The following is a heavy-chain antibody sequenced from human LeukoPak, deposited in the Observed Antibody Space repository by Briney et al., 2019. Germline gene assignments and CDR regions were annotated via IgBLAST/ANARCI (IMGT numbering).Heavy chain of an antibody. CDR3: ASRGIFSSSWYFVY. Sequence: SETLSLTCAVYGGSFSGYYWSWIRQPPGKGLEWIGEINHSGSTNYNPSLKSRVTISVDTSKNQFSLKLSSVTAADTAVYYCASRGIFSSSWYFVYWGQGTLVTVSS. J-gene: IGHJ4*02. CDR1: GGSFSGYY. CDR2: INHSGST. V-gene: IGHV4-34*01. D-gene: IGHD6-13*01.